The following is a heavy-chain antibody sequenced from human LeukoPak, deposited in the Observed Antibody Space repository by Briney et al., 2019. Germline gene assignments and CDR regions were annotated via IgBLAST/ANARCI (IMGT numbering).Heavy chain of an antibody. Sequence: GGSLRLSCAASGFTFSSYAMSWVRRAPGKGLEWVSAISGSGGSTYYADSVKGRFTISRDNSKNTLYLQMNSLRAEDTAVYYCATPNGWDDVDTAFDYWGQGTLVTISS. J-gene: IGHJ4*02. CDR2: ISGSGGST. CDR1: GFTFSSYA. CDR3: ATPNGWDDVDTAFDY. D-gene: IGHD5-18*01. V-gene: IGHV3-23*01.